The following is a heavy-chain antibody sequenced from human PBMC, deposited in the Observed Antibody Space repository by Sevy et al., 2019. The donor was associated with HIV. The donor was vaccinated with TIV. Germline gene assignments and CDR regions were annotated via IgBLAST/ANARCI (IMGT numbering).Heavy chain of an antibody. J-gene: IGHJ4*02. D-gene: IGHD6-19*01. V-gene: IGHV3-30*14. CDR1: GFTFSDYA. CDR2: ISSDATNK. Sequence: GGSLRLSCKASGFTFSDYAMHWVRQAPGKGPEWVAVISSDATNKFYADSEKDRFTISRDNLKNTLYLQINNLRPADTAVHYCARGPDSSGLRFDYWGQGTLVTVSS. CDR3: ARGPDSSGLRFDY.